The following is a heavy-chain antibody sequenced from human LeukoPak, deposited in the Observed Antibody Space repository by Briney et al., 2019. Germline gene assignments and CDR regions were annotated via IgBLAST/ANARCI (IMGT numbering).Heavy chain of an antibody. CDR1: GGPFSGYY. D-gene: IGHD5-12*01. V-gene: IGHV4-34*01. CDR3: ARGEFRLPLDY. Sequence: SETLSLTCAVYGGPFSGYYWSWIRQPPGKGLEWMGEINHSGSTNYNPSLKSRVTISVHTSKNQFALKLSAVTAADRAVYYWARGEFRLPLDYWGQRTLVSVSS. CDR2: INHSGST. J-gene: IGHJ4*02.